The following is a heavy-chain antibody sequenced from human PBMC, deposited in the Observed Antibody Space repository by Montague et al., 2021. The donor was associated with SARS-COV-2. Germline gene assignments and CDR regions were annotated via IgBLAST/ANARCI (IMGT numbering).Heavy chain of an antibody. Sequence: SLRLSCAASGFTFSSYAMHWVRQAPGKGLEWAAVISYDGSNKYYADSVKGRFTISRDNSKNTLYLQMNSLRAEDTAVYYCASSLVWFEIDYWGLGTLVTVSS. J-gene: IGHJ4*02. CDR2: ISYDGSNK. CDR1: GFTFSSYA. V-gene: IGHV3-30*04. D-gene: IGHD3-10*01. CDR3: ASSLVWFEIDY.